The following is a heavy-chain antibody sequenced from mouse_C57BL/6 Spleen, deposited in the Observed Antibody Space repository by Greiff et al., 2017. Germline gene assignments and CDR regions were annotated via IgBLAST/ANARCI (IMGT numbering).Heavy chain of an antibody. CDR3: ASYYSNYDLAY. CDR1: GYTFTSYW. Sequence: QVHVKQPGAELVKPGASVKLSCKASGYTFTSYWMHWVKQRPGQGLEWIGMIHPNSGSTNYNEKFRSKATLTVDKSSSTAYMQLSSLTSEDSAVYYCASYYSNYDLAYWGQGTLVTVSA. J-gene: IGHJ3*01. D-gene: IGHD2-5*01. V-gene: IGHV1-64*01. CDR2: IHPNSGST.